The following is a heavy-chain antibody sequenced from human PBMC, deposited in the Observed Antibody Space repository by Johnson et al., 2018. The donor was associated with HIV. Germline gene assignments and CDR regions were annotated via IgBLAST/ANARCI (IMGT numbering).Heavy chain of an antibody. V-gene: IGHV3-9*01. D-gene: IGHD3-22*01. CDR2: ISWNSGSI. CDR3: ARCYYDSGGYADAFDI. CDR1: GFTFSSYA. J-gene: IGHJ3*02. Sequence: VQLVESGGGVVQPERSLRLSCSASGFTFSSYAMHWVRQAPGKGLEWVSGISWNSGSIGYADSVKGRFTISRDNAKKSLYLQMNSLRAEDAAVYYCARCYYDSGGYADAFDIWGQGTMVTVSS.